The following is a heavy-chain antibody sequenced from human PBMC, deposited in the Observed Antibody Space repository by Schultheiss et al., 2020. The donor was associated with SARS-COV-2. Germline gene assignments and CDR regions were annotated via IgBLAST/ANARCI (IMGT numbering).Heavy chain of an antibody. D-gene: IGHD2-2*02. J-gene: IGHJ6*02. CDR1: GFTFSSYS. V-gene: IGHV3-23*01. Sequence: GGSLRLSCAASGFTFSSYSMHWVRQAPGKGLEWVSSISGSGDSTYYADSVKGHVTIFRDNSKNTLYLQMNSLRAEDTAVYYCARECSTSCHRVTPAPYGMDVWGQGTTVTVSS. CDR2: ISGSGDST. CDR3: ARECSTSCHRVTPAPYGMDV.